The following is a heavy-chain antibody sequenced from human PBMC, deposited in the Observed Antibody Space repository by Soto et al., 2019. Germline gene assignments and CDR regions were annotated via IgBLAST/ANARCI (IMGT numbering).Heavy chain of an antibody. CDR1: GGSFSGYY. CDR2: INHSGST. CDR3: ARLYYVSGRPLMDV. J-gene: IGHJ6*02. Sequence: SETLSLTCAVYGGSFSGYYWSWIRQPPGKGLEWIGEINHSGSTNYNPSLKSRVTISVDTSKNQFSLKLSSVTAADTAVYYCARLYYVSGRPLMDVWGQGTPVTVSS. D-gene: IGHD3-10*01. V-gene: IGHV4-34*01.